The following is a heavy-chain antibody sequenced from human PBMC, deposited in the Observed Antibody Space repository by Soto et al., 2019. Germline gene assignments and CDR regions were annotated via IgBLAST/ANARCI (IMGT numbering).Heavy chain of an antibody. CDR1: GFTFSSYW. CDR2: IKQDGSEK. CDR3: ARDLTIFGVVTPRG. V-gene: IGHV3-7*05. Sequence: GGSLRLSCAASGFTFSSYWMSWVRQAPGKGLEWVANIKQDGSEKYYVDSVKGRFTISRDNAKNSLYLQMNSLRAEDTAVYYCARDLTIFGVVTPRGWGQGTLVTVSS. D-gene: IGHD3-3*01. J-gene: IGHJ4*02.